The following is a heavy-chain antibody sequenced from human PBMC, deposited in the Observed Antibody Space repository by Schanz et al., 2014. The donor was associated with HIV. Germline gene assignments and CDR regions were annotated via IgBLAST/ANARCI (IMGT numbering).Heavy chain of an antibody. CDR1: GFTFSSYA. J-gene: IGHJ4*02. CDR2: ISGSGGST. V-gene: IGHV3-23*04. Sequence: EVQLVESGGRLVQPGGSLRLSCVASGFTFSSYALNWVRQAPGKGLEWVSTISGSGGSTYYADSVKGRFTISRDSSKNTLFLQMNSLRAEDTAVYYCARGLGYWGQGTLVTVSS. CDR3: ARGLGY.